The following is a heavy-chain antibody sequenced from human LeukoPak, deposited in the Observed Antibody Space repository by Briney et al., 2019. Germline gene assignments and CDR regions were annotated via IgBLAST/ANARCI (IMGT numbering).Heavy chain of an antibody. D-gene: IGHD6-13*01. CDR2: INHSGST. Sequence: PSETLSLTCAVYGGSFSGYYWSWIRQPPGKGLEWIGEINHSGSTNYNPSLKSRVTISVDTSKNQFSLKLSSVTAADTAVYYCARDRVAAAGTDFQHWGQGTLVTVSS. J-gene: IGHJ1*01. CDR3: ARDRVAAAGTDFQH. V-gene: IGHV4-34*01. CDR1: GGSFSGYY.